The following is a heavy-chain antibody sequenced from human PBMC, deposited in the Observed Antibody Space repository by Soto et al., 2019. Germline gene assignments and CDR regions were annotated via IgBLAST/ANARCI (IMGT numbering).Heavy chain of an antibody. Sequence: GGSLRLSCAASGFPFSSYSMNWVRQAPGKGLEWVSSISSSSSYIYYADSVKGRFTISRDNAKNSLYLQMNSLRTEDTAVYYCARIGGSYGDSRNAFDIWGQGTMVTVSS. CDR1: GFPFSSYS. CDR2: ISSSSSYI. CDR3: ARIGGSYGDSRNAFDI. J-gene: IGHJ3*02. V-gene: IGHV3-21*01. D-gene: IGHD4-17*01.